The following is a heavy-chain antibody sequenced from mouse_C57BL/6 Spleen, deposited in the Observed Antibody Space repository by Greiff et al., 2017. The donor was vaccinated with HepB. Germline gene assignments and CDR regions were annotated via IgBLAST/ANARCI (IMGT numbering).Heavy chain of an antibody. CDR3: AREDYDGYCGYYDC. D-gene: IGHD2-3*01. CDR1: GFTFSDYY. J-gene: IGHJ1*01. V-gene: IGHV5-16*01. CDR2: INYDGSST. Sequence: EVKLLESEGGLVQPGSSMKLSCTASGFTFSDYYMAWVRQVPEKGLEWVANINYDGSSTYYLDTLKSHFIITRDNAKNILYLQMSSLKSEDTATYYCAREDYDGYCGYYDCWSGGTAVAVS.